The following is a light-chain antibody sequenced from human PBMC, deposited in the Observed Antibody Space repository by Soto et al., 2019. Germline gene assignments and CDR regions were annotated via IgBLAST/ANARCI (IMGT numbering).Light chain of an antibody. CDR3: QQCGRSPYT. J-gene: IGKJ2*01. CDR1: QSVSSNY. V-gene: IGKV3-20*01. Sequence: EIVLTQSPGTLSLSPGERATLSCRASQSVSSNYLAWYQQKPGQAPRLLMYSASSRATGIPDRFRGSGSGTDFTLTISRLEPEDFAVFYCQQCGRSPYTFGQGTKLEIK. CDR2: SAS.